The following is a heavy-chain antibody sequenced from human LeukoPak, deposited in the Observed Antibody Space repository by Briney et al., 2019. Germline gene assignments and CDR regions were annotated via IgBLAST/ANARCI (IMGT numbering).Heavy chain of an antibody. J-gene: IGHJ4*02. Sequence: SETLSLTCAVYGGSFSGYYWSWIRQPPGKGLEWIGYIYYSGSTNYNPSLKSRVTISVDTSKDQFSLNLSSVTAADTAIYYCARQGTGWFFIDYWGQGTLVTVSS. CDR1: GGSFSGYY. V-gene: IGHV4-59*08. CDR3: ARQGTGWFFIDY. CDR2: IYYSGST. D-gene: IGHD6-19*01.